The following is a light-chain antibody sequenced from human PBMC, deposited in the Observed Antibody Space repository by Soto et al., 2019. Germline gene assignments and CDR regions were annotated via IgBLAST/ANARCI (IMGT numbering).Light chain of an antibody. V-gene: IGLV6-57*04. Sequence: NFMLTQPPSVSESPGKTVTISCTRSSGSIVSNYVQWYQQRPGSAPSTIIFEDSQRPSGVPDRFSGSIDHSSNSAFLTISRLRTEDEADYYCQSYAASDLIIFGGGTQLTVL. CDR3: QSYAASDLII. CDR1: SGSIVSNY. J-gene: IGLJ2*01. CDR2: EDS.